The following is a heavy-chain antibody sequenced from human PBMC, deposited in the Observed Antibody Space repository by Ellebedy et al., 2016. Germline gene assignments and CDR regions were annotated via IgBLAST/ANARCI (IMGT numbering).Heavy chain of an antibody. D-gene: IGHD3-16*01. J-gene: IGHJ5*02. CDR1: GFTFSDFY. V-gene: IGHV3-11*06. Sequence: GESLKISXAASGFTFSDFYMTWIRQAPGKGLEWVSYISSSSTYTDYADSVKGRFTISRDNAKNSLYLQMNSLRAEDTAVYYCARRGKFDPWGQGTLVTVSS. CDR2: ISSSSTYT. CDR3: ARRGKFDP.